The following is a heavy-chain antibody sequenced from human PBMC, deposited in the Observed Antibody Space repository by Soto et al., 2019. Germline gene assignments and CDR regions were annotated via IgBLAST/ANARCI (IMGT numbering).Heavy chain of an antibody. V-gene: IGHV1-3*01. CDR1: GYTFTSYA. Sequence: QVQLVQSGAEVKKPGASVKVSCKASGYTFTSYAMHWVRQAPGQRLEWMGWINAGNGNTKYSQKFQGRVTITRDTSASTAYMELSSLRSEDTAVYYCARVGRMAGEFDYWGQGTLVTVSS. CDR2: INAGNGNT. D-gene: IGHD6-19*01. J-gene: IGHJ4*02. CDR3: ARVGRMAGEFDY.